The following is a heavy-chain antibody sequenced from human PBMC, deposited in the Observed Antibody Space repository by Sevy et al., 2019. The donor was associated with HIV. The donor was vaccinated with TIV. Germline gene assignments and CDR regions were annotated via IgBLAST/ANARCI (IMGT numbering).Heavy chain of an antibody. V-gene: IGHV3-30*18. CDR1: GFTFSSYG. J-gene: IGHJ3*02. CDR3: AKGYSSGWYAAFDI. CDR2: ISYDGSNK. Sequence: GESLKISCAASGFTFSSYGMHWVRQAPGKGLEWVAVISYDGSNKYYADSVKGRFTISRDNSKNTLYLQMNSLRAEDTAVYYCAKGYSSGWYAAFDIWGQGTMVTVSS. D-gene: IGHD6-19*01.